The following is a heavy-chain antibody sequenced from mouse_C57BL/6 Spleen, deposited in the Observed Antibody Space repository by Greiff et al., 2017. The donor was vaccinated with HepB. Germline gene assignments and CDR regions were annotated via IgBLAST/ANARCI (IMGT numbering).Heavy chain of an antibody. V-gene: IGHV1-15*01. J-gene: IGHJ3*01. CDR1: GYTFTDYE. Sequence: QVQLKESGAELVRPGASVTLSCKASGYTFTDYEMHWVKQTPVHGLEWIGAIDPETGGTAYNQKFKGKAILTADKSSSTAYMELRSLTSEDSAVYYCTRRAYYSNSAWFAYWGQGTLVTVSA. CDR2: IDPETGGT. CDR3: TRRAYYSNSAWFAY. D-gene: IGHD2-5*01.